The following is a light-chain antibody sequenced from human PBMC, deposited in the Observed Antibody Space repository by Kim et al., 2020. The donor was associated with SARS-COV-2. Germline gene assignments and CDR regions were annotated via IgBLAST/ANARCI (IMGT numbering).Light chain of an antibody. CDR2: GAS. CDR1: QSISRTN. CDR3: QQYGGSPYN. V-gene: IGKV3-20*01. Sequence: LAQGVRGTRAYKDRQSISRTNLSWYHQKPGPAPRLLIYGASSRATGIPDRFSGSESGTDFTLTISRLEPEDVGMYYCQQYGGSPYNFGQGTKLEI. J-gene: IGKJ2*01.